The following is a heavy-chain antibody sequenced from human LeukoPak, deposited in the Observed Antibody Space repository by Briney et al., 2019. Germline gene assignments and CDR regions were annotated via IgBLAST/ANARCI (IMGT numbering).Heavy chain of an antibody. V-gene: IGHV1-69*13. CDR3: ARDGGEQQPDY. Sequence: GASVKVSCKASGGTFISYAISWVRQAPGQGLEWMGGIIPIFGTANYAQKFQGRVTITADESTSTAYMELSSLRSEDTAVYYCARDGGEQQPDYWGQGTLVTVSS. CDR2: IIPIFGTA. J-gene: IGHJ4*02. D-gene: IGHD6-13*01. CDR1: GGTFISYA.